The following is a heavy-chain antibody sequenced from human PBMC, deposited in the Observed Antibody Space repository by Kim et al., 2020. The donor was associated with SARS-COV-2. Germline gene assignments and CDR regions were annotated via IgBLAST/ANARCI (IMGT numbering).Heavy chain of an antibody. CDR3: AREKRCLRQTPYYGMDV. V-gene: IGHV3-21*01. Sequence: VKGRFTISRDNAKNSLYLQMNSLRAEDTAVYYCAREKRCLRQTPYYGMDVWGQGTTVTVSS. D-gene: IGHD5-12*01. J-gene: IGHJ6*02.